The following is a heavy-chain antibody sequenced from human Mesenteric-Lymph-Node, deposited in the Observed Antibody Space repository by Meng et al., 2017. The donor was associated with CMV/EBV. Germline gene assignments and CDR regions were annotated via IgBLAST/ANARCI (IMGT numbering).Heavy chain of an antibody. CDR1: GFSFNGYT. D-gene: IGHD3-10*01. CDR3: ARDGGRARDSFDY. CDR2: ISRNGTDL. V-gene: IGHV3-21*06. J-gene: IGHJ4*01. Sequence: CAASGFSFNGYTMNWVGQAPGKGLEWVSGISRNGTDLYYADSVKGRVTNSRDFSKNVWYLQMNSLRPDDTAVYYWARDGGRARDSFDYWGNGTLVTVSS.